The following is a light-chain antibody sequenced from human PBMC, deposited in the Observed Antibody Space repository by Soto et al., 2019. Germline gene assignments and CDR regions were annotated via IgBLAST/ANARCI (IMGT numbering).Light chain of an antibody. CDR2: GAS. Sequence: ERVMTQSPATLSVSPGERVTLSCRASESVSSSIAWYQQRTGQAPRLLIYGASTRATGIPARFSGSGSGTEFTLTISSLQSEDFAIYYCQQYNKWRTFGQGTKVDIK. V-gene: IGKV3-15*01. CDR3: QQYNKWRT. CDR1: ESVSSS. J-gene: IGKJ1*01.